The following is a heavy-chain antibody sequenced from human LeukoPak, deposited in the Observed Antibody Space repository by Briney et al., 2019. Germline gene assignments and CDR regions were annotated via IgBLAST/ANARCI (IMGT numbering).Heavy chain of an antibody. D-gene: IGHD1-7*01. J-gene: IGHJ4*02. CDR2: INHSGST. Sequence: SETLSLTCAVYGGSFSSYYWSWIRQPPGKGLEWLGEINHSGSTKYNPSLKSRVTISVDTSKNQFSLTLSSVTAADTAVYYCARGLTGTTSFDYWGQGTLVTVSS. V-gene: IGHV4-34*01. CDR1: GGSFSSYY. CDR3: ARGLTGTTSFDY.